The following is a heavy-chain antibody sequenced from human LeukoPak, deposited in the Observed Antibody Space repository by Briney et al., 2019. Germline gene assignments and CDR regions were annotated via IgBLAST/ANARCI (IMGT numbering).Heavy chain of an antibody. J-gene: IGHJ4*02. D-gene: IGHD6-6*01. Sequence: TSVKVSCKASGFTFTSSAMQWVRQARGQRLGWIGWIVVGSGNTNYAQKFQERVTITRDMSTSTAYMELSSLRSEDTAVYYCAALGEYSSSSYYFDYWGQGTLVTVSS. CDR2: IVVGSGNT. CDR1: GFTFTSSA. CDR3: AALGEYSSSSYYFDY. V-gene: IGHV1-58*02.